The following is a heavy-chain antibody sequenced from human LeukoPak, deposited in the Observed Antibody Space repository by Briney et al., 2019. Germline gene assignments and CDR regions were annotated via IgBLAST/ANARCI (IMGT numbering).Heavy chain of an antibody. CDR3: AKDQTIFGVVSPFDY. D-gene: IGHD3-3*01. V-gene: IGHV3-30-3*01. CDR1: GFTFSSYA. Sequence: GGSLRLSCAASGFTFSSYAMHWVRQAPGKGLEWVAAISYDGSNKYYADSVKGRFTISRDNSKNTLYLQMNSLRAEDTAVYYCAKDQTIFGVVSPFDYWGQGTLVTVSS. CDR2: ISYDGSNK. J-gene: IGHJ4*02.